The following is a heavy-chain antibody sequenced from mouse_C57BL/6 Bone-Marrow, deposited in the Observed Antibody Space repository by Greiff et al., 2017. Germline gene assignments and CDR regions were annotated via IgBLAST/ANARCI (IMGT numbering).Heavy chain of an antibody. CDR1: GFSLTSYG. D-gene: IGHD1-1*01. CDR3: TRNSPFTSVVDY. J-gene: IGHJ2*01. CDR2: IWSGGSR. V-gene: IGHV2-2*01. Sequence: QVKLQQSGPGLVQPSQCLSITCTVSGFSLTSYGVHWVRQSPGKGLEWLGVIWSGGSRDYYAAIIYRRSISKDNTKSQVFFKMNSLQADDTSIYYCTRNSPFTSVVDYWGQGTTLTVSS.